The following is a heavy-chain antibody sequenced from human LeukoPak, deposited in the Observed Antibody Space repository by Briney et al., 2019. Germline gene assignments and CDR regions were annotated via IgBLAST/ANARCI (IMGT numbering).Heavy chain of an antibody. CDR2: ISSYGGST. D-gene: IGHD2-8*01. CDR1: GFTFRNYG. Sequence: PGGSLRFSCSASGFTFRNYGMHWVRQAPGKGLKYVSTISSYGGSTYYADLVKGRFTISRDNSKNTLYLQMSSLRAEDTAVYYCVKDLYSYSFDYWGQGTLVTVSS. J-gene: IGHJ4*02. V-gene: IGHV3-64D*09. CDR3: VKDLYSYSFDY.